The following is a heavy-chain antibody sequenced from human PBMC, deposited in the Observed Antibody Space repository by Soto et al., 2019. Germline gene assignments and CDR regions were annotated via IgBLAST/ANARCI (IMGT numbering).Heavy chain of an antibody. V-gene: IGHV1-8*01. J-gene: IGHJ4*02. CDR2: MNPNSGNT. D-gene: IGHD3-10*01. CDR1: GYTFTSYD. CDR3: VSSYGSGSYKLAY. Sequence: ASVKVSCKASGYTFTSYDINWVRQATGQGLEWMGWMNPNSGNTGYAQRFQGRVTMTRNTSISTAYMELSSLRSEDTAVYYCVSSYGSGSYKLAYCGQGTLVTVSS.